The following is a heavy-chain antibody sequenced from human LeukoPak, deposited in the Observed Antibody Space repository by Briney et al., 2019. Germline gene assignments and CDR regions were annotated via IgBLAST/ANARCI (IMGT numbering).Heavy chain of an antibody. CDR2: IYYSGST. CDR1: GGSISSYY. CDR3: ASRTSEAAAGQNWFDP. Sequence: SETLSFTCTVSGGSISSYYWSWIRQPPGKGLEWIGYIYYSGSTNYNPSLKSRVTISVDTSKNQFSLKLSSVTAADTAVYYCASRTSEAAAGQNWFDPWGQGTLVTVSS. J-gene: IGHJ5*02. V-gene: IGHV4-59*01. D-gene: IGHD6-13*01.